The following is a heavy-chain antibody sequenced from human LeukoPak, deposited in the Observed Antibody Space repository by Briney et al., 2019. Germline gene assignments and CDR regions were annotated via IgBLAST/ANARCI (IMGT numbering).Heavy chain of an antibody. J-gene: IGHJ3*01. V-gene: IGHV3-30*18. CDR1: GFTFSSYG. Sequence: PGGSLRLSCAASGFTFSSYGMHWVRQAPGKGLEWVAVISYDGSNKYYADSVKGRFTISRDNSKNTLYLQMNSLRAEDTAVYYCAKGAERIAQNSWGQGTMVTVSS. D-gene: IGHD2/OR15-2a*01. CDR3: AKGAERIAQNS. CDR2: ISYDGSNK.